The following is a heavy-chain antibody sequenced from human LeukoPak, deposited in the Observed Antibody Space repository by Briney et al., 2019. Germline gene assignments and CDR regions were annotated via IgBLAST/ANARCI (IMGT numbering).Heavy chain of an antibody. CDR3: ARNSKAGYYGSGSYLY. CDR1: GGSFSGYY. CDR2: INHSGST. D-gene: IGHD3-10*01. J-gene: IGHJ4*02. V-gene: IGHV4-34*01. Sequence: SETLSLTCAVYGGSFSGYYWSWIRQPPGKGLEWIGEINHSGSTNYNPSLKSRVTISVDTSKNQSSLELSSVTAADTAVYYCARNSKAGYYGSGSYLYWGQGTLVTVSS.